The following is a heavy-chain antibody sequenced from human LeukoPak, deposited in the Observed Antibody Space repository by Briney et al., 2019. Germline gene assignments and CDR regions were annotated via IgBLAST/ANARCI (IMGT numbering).Heavy chain of an antibody. Sequence: ASMKVSCKASGYTFTSYGINWVRQAPGQGLEWMGWISAYNGNTNYAQKVQGRVTMTTDTSTSTAYMELWSLRSDDTAVYYCARGELWFGELLQDYWGQGTLVTVSS. D-gene: IGHD3-10*01. CDR3: ARGELWFGELLQDY. CDR2: ISAYNGNT. CDR1: GYTFTSYG. V-gene: IGHV1-18*04. J-gene: IGHJ4*02.